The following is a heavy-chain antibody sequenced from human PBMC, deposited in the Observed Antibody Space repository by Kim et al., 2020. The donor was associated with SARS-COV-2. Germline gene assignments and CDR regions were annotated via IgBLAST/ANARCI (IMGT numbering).Heavy chain of an antibody. D-gene: IGHD5-12*01. CDR1: GFTFDDYA. V-gene: IGHV3-43*02. CDR2: ISGDGGST. Sequence: GGSLRLSCAASGFTFDDYAMHWVRQAPGKGLEWVSLISGDGGSTYYADSVKGRFTISRDNSKNSLYLQMNSLRTEDTALYYCAKEIMAGMWLQSDDSYGMDVWGRGTTVTVSS. J-gene: IGHJ6*02. CDR3: AKEIMAGMWLQSDDSYGMDV.